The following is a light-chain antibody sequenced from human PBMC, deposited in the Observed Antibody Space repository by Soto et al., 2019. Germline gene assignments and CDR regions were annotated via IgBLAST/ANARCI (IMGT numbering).Light chain of an antibody. Sequence: DIQMTQSPSPLSASVGDRVTITCRASQSITNWLAWYQQKPGKAPKLLIFKASSLESGVPSRFSGSGSGTEFTLTISSLQPDDFATYYCQQYNDYSETFGQGTKVEI. CDR3: QQYNDYSET. CDR2: KAS. CDR1: QSITNW. J-gene: IGKJ1*01. V-gene: IGKV1-5*03.